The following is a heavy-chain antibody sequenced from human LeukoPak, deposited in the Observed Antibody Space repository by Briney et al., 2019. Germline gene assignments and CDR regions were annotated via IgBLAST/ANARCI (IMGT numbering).Heavy chain of an antibody. CDR2: ISTSGST. Sequence: PSETLSLTCSVSGXSISNYYWSWIRQPAGKGLDWIARISTSGSTNYKPSLRSRVTISMDASKDQFSLRLSSVTAADTAVYYCARERGTIAVPYYFDFWGPGILVTVSS. V-gene: IGHV4-4*07. CDR3: ARERGTIAVPYYFDF. J-gene: IGHJ4*02. CDR1: GXSISNYY. D-gene: IGHD2-15*01.